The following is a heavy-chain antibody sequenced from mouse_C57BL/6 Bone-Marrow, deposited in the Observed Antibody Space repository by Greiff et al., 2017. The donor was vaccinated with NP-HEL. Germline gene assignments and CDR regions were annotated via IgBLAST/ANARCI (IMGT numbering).Heavy chain of an antibody. CDR3: AGFAFGD. J-gene: IGHJ3*01. Sequence: EVQLVESGGGLVKPGGSLKLSCAASGFTFSSYAMSWVRQTPEKRLEWVASISDGGSYTYYLDNVKGRFTISSDNAKNNLYLQMSHLQSADTAMYYCAGFAFGDWGQGTLVTVSA. CDR2: ISDGGSYT. V-gene: IGHV5-4*01. CDR1: GFTFSSYA.